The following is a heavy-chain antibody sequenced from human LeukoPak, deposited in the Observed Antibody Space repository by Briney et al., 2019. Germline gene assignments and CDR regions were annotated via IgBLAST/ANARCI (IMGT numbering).Heavy chain of an antibody. J-gene: IGHJ4*02. D-gene: IGHD3-22*01. Sequence: GGSLRLSCAASGFTFSRYWMHWVRQAPGKGLVWVSRINGDGSGTSYADSVKGRFTISRDNAKNTLYLQMNGLRADDTAVYYCAKDTWDSSGYLSLWGQGTLVTVSS. CDR3: AKDTWDSSGYLSL. CDR1: GFTFSRYW. CDR2: INGDGSGT. V-gene: IGHV3-74*01.